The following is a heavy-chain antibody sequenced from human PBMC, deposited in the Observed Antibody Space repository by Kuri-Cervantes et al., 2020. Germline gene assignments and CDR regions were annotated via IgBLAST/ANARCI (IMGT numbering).Heavy chain of an antibody. Sequence: ETLSLTCTVSGGSISSYYWSWIRQPPGKGLEWVSAISGSGGSTYYADSVKGRFTISRDNSKNTLYLQMNSLRDEDTAVYYCARDGEVVVAAYYFDYWGQGTLVTVSS. CDR3: ARDGEVVVAAYYFDY. V-gene: IGHV3-66*01. D-gene: IGHD2-15*01. CDR2: ISGSGGST. CDR1: GGSISSYY. J-gene: IGHJ4*02.